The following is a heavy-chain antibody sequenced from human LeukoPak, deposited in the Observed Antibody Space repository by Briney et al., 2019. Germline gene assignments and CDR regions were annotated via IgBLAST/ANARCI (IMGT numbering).Heavy chain of an antibody. Sequence: SPSETLSLTCTVSGGSISSGGYYWSWIRQHPGKGLEWIGYIYYSGGTYYNPSLKSRVTISVDTSKNQFSLKLSSVTAADTAVYYCARLVEGGAPYYYDSSGYYYIDYWGQGTLVTVSS. D-gene: IGHD3-22*01. J-gene: IGHJ4*02. CDR1: GGSISSGGYY. CDR2: IYYSGGT. V-gene: IGHV4-31*03. CDR3: ARLVEGGAPYYYDSSGYYYIDY.